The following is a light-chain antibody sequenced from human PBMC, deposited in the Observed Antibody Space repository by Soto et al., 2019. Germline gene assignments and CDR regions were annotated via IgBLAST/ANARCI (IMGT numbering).Light chain of an antibody. J-gene: IGKJ1*01. CDR1: QSVRKN. Sequence: EIVMTQSPATLSVSPGERATLSCRASQSVRKNLAWYQQKPGQAPRLLIYGTSNRATGIPDRISGSRSGTDFTLTISRLEPEDFAVYYCQQYGSSPWTFGQGTKVDIK. CDR3: QQYGSSPWT. V-gene: IGKV3-20*01. CDR2: GTS.